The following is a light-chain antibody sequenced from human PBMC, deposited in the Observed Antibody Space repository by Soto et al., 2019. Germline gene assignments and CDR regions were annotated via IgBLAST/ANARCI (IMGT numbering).Light chain of an antibody. V-gene: IGLV1-40*01. CDR2: GNS. Sequence: QSVLTQPPSVSGAPGQRVTISCTGSSSNIGAGYDVHWYQQLPGTAPKLLIYGNSNRPSGVPDRFSGSKSGTSASLAITGLQAEAEADYYCQSYSSSLSGSVFGGGTQLTVL. CDR3: QSYSSSLSGSV. J-gene: IGLJ3*02. CDR1: SSNIGAGYD.